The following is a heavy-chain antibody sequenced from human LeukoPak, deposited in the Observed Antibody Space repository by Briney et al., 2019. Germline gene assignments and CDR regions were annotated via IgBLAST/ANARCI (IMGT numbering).Heavy chain of an antibody. V-gene: IGHV1-8*01. CDR3: ARGGPTTYYYDSSGPNDY. CDR2: MNPNSGNT. J-gene: IGHJ4*02. Sequence: ASVKVSCKASGYTFTSYDINWVRQATGQGLEWMGWMNPNSGNTGYAQKFQGRVTMTRNTSISTAYMELGSLRSEDTAVYYCARGGPTTYYYDSSGPNDYWGQGTLVTVSS. D-gene: IGHD3-22*01. CDR1: GYTFTSYD.